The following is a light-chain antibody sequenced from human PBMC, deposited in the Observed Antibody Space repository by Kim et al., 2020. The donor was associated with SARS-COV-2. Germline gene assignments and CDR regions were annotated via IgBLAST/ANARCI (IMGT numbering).Light chain of an antibody. V-gene: IGLV3-9*01. CDR3: QMWDSSTV. CDR2: RDS. CDR1: NVGSKN. Sequence: VSVALGQTARITCGGKNVGSKNVNWYQQKAGQAAVLVIYRDSNRPSGIPEGFSGSNSGNTATLTISRAQAGDEADYYCQMWDSSTVFGGGTKLTVL. J-gene: IGLJ3*02.